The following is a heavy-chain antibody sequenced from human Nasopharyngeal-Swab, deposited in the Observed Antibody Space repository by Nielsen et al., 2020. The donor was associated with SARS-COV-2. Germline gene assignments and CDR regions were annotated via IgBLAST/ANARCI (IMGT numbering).Heavy chain of an antibody. CDR1: GGSFSGYY. Sequence: ETLSLTCAVYGGSFSGYYWSWIRQPPGKGLEWVSGISGSGESTHYADSVKGRFTISRDNSKNTLYLQMNSLRAEDTAVYYCVKGPPAVIHYFDYWGQGTLVTVSS. V-gene: IGHV3-23*01. CDR2: ISGSGEST. J-gene: IGHJ4*02. CDR3: VKGPPAVIHYFDY. D-gene: IGHD2-21*01.